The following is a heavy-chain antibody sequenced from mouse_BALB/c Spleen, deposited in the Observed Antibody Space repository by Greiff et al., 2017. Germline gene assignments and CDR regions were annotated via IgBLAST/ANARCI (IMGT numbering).Heavy chain of an antibody. CDR3: ASYGNYEDY. D-gene: IGHD2-1*01. J-gene: IGHJ2*01. CDR2: ISYSGST. V-gene: IGHV3-2*02. CDR1: GYSITSDYA. Sequence: VQLKQSGPGLVKPSQSLSLTCTVTGYSITSDYAWNWIRQFPGNKLEWMGYISYSGSTSYNPSLKSRISITRDTSKNQFFLQLNSVTTEDTATYYCASYGNYEDYWGQGTTLTVSS.